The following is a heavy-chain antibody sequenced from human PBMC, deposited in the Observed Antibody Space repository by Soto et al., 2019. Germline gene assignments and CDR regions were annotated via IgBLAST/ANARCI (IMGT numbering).Heavy chain of an antibody. D-gene: IGHD4-17*01. CDR2: LVPSDFAP. J-gene: IGHJ6*02. Sequence: EVQLVQSGAEVKKPGEPLRISCKGSGYSFSSFGISWVRQKPGKGLEWMGSLVPSDFAPSYSPSFQGHVTISVDKSITTAYLQWHSLRASDTAIYYCARRDYFYGVDVWGQGTTVTVSS. CDR1: GYSFSSFG. V-gene: IGHV5-10-1*03. CDR3: ARRDYFYGVDV.